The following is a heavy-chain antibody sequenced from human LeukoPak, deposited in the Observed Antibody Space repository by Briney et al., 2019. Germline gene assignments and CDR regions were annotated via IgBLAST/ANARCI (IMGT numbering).Heavy chain of an antibody. Sequence: GGSLRLSCAASGFIFSNYEMNWVRQAPGKGLEWVSYITSDGTDMYYADPVKGRFTISRDNAKNSLYLQMNSLRAEDTAVYYCARVQYGDYVADYWGQGTLVTVSS. J-gene: IGHJ4*02. CDR2: ITSDGTDM. CDR1: GFIFSNYE. V-gene: IGHV3-48*03. D-gene: IGHD4-17*01. CDR3: ARVQYGDYVADY.